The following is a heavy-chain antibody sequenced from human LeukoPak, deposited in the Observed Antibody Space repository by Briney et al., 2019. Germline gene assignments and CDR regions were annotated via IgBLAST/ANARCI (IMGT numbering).Heavy chain of an antibody. D-gene: IGHD3-22*01. V-gene: IGHV3-21*01. CDR1: GFTFSSYS. J-gene: IGHJ4*02. Sequence: GGSLRLSCAASGFTFSSYSMNWVRQAPGKGLEWVSSISSSSSYIYYADSVKGRFTISRDNAKNSLYLQMNSLRAEDTAVYYCARDQGDAPYYYDSSRYYYDYWGQGTLVTVSS. CDR3: ARDQGDAPYYYDSSRYYYDY. CDR2: ISSSSSYI.